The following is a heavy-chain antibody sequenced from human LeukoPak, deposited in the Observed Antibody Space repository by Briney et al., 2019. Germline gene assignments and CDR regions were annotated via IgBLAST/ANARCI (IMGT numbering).Heavy chain of an antibody. CDR3: ARGDIVVVPAAIISWFDP. D-gene: IGHD2-2*02. CDR2: INHSGST. CDR1: GGSFSGYY. Sequence: SETLSLTCAVYGGSFSGYYWSWVRQPPGKGLEWIGEINHSGSTNYNPSLKSRVTISVDTSKNQFSLKLSSVTAADTAVYYCARGDIVVVPAAIISWFDPWGQGTLVTVSS. V-gene: IGHV4-34*01. J-gene: IGHJ5*02.